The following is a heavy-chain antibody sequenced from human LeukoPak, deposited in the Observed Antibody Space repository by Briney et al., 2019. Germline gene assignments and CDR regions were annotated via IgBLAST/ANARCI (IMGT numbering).Heavy chain of an antibody. D-gene: IGHD2-2*01. J-gene: IGHJ4*02. V-gene: IGHV3-23*01. CDR3: SRDRAIFIH. CDR2: ISGSGGST. CDR1: GFTFSRYA. Sequence: QPGGSLRLSCAASGFTFSRYAMSWVRQAPGKGLEWVSAISGSGGSTYYADSVKGRFTISRDNAKNSLYLQMNSLRAEDTAVYYCSRDRAIFIHWGQGTLVTVSS.